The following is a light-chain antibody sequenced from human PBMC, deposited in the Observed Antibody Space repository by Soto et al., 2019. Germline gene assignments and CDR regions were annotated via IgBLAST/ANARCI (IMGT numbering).Light chain of an antibody. CDR1: QSLSGNY. V-gene: IGKV3-20*01. CDR2: RAS. Sequence: EIVLTQSPGTLSLSPGERATLSCRASQSLSGNYLAWYQQKPGQAPRVLIYRASIRATGISDRFSGSGSGTDFTLTISRLESEDFAVYYCQHYGSSPQTFGQGTKVDIK. J-gene: IGKJ2*01. CDR3: QHYGSSPQT.